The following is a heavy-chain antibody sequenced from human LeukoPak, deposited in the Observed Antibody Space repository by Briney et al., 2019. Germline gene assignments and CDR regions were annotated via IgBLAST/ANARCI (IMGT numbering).Heavy chain of an antibody. Sequence: SQTLSLTCTVSGGSISSGAYYWSWIRQHPGKGLEWIGYIYYSGSTYYNPSLKSRLPISVDTSKNQFSLKLSSATAADTAVYYCARVSGYSGYDSSYYYMDVWGKGTTVTVSS. J-gene: IGHJ6*03. CDR2: IYYSGST. CDR1: GGSISSGAYY. V-gene: IGHV4-31*03. CDR3: ARVSGYSGYDSSYYYMDV. D-gene: IGHD5-12*01.